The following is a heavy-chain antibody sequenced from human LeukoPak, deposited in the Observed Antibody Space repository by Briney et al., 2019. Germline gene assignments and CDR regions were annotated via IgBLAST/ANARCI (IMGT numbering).Heavy chain of an antibody. V-gene: IGHV3-23*01. CDR1: GFTFSTYA. CDR2: ISGSDTGS. J-gene: IGHJ4*02. Sequence: PGGSLRLSCAASGFTFSTYAMSWVRQAPGKGLELVSAISGSDTGSYYADSVKGRFTISRDNSKNTLYLQMNSLRADATAVYYCAKGLYHYYGSGSYTLDFWGQGTQVTVSS. CDR3: AKGLYHYYGSGSYTLDF. D-gene: IGHD3-10*01.